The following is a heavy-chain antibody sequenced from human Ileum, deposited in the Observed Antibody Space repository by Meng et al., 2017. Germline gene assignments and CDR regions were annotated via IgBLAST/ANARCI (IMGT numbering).Heavy chain of an antibody. J-gene: IGHJ4*02. Sequence: VQLQQGGAGLLKPSETLSLTCAIGGGSFSTYYWSWIRQPPGKGLEWIGEISRSGTTNYNPSLKSRVTISVDTSKNQFSLTVTSVTAADSALYYCARSGVTTVTYLDWGQGTLVTVSS. CDR1: GGSFSTYY. D-gene: IGHD4-11*01. CDR2: ISRSGTT. CDR3: ARSGVTTVTYLD. V-gene: IGHV4-34*01.